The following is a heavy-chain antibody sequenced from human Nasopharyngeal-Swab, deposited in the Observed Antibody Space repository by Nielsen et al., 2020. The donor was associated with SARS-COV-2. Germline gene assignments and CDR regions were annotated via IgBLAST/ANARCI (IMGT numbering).Heavy chain of an antibody. Sequence: SDTLSLTCAVYGGSFSGYYWSWIRQPAGKGLEWIGRIYTSGSTNYNPSLKSRVTISVDTSKNQFSLKLSSVTAADTAVYYCARVYYDSSGYREDWGQGTLVTVSS. CDR2: IYTSGST. D-gene: IGHD3-22*01. V-gene: IGHV4-59*10. CDR3: ARVYYDSSGYRED. J-gene: IGHJ4*02. CDR1: GGSFSGYY.